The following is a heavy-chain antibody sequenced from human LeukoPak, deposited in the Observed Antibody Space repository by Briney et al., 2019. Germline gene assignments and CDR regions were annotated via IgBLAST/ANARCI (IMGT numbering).Heavy chain of an antibody. CDR1: GGSISSYY. D-gene: IGHD3-16*02. J-gene: IGHJ1*01. CDR3: ADRNFQH. V-gene: IGHV4-59*01. Sequence: SESLSLTCTVSGGSISSYYWSWIRQPPGKGLEWIGYIYYSGSTNYNPSLKSRVTISVDTSKNQFSLKPSSVTAADTAVYYCADRNFQHWGQGTLVTVSS. CDR2: IYYSGST.